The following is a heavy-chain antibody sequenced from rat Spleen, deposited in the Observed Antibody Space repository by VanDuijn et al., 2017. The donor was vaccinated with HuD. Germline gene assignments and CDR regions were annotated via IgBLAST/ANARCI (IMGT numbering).Heavy chain of an antibody. CDR3: ATEDYPEHVMDA. D-gene: IGHD1-4*01. CDR1: GFTFSDYG. Sequence: EVQLVKSGGGLVQPGRSLKLSCAASGFTFSDYGMAWVRQAPTKGLEWVATISYGDSSGHSATYYRDSVKGRFTIARDNAKSTLYLQMDSLRSEDTATYYCATEDYPEHVMDAWGQGASVTVSS. V-gene: IGHV5-29*01. J-gene: IGHJ4*01. CDR2: ISYGDSSGHSAT.